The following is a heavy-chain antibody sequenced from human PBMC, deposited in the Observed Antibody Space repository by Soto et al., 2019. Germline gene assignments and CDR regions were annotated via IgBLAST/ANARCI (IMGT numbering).Heavy chain of an antibody. D-gene: IGHD3-22*01. CDR3: ASTDYYDSSGYYYEAAY. Sequence: SVKVSCKASGGTFSSYAISWVRQAPGQGLEWMGGIIPTFGTANYAQKFQGRVTITADESTSTAYMELSSLRSEDTAVYYCASTDYYDSSGYYYEAAYWGQGTLVTVSS. J-gene: IGHJ4*02. CDR1: GGTFSSYA. V-gene: IGHV1-69*13. CDR2: IIPTFGTA.